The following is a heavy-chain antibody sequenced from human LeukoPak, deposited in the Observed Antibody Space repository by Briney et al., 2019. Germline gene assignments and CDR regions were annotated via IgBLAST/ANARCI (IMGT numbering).Heavy chain of an antibody. D-gene: IGHD3-10*01. CDR2: INHSGST. J-gene: IGHJ4*02. CDR3: ARGPTGGPRYFDY. Sequence: SETLSLTCAVYGGSFSGYYWSWIRQPPGKGLEWIGEINHSGSTNYNPSLKSRVTISVDTSKNQFPLKLSSVTAADTAVYYCARGPTGGPRYFDYWGQGTLVTVSS. V-gene: IGHV4-34*01. CDR1: GGSFSGYY.